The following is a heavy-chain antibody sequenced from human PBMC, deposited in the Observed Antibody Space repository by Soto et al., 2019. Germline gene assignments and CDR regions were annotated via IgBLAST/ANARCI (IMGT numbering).Heavy chain of an antibody. CDR3: AREGYCSGGSCYYYYYGMDV. D-gene: IGHD2-15*01. CDR1: GYTFTSYG. J-gene: IGHJ6*02. V-gene: IGHV1-18*04. CDR2: ISAYNGNT. Sequence: PSVKVSCKASGYTFTSYGISWVRQAPGQGLEWMGWISAYNGNTNYAQKLQGRVTMTTDTSTSTAYMELRSLRSDDTAVYYCAREGYCSGGSCYYYYYGMDVWGQGTTVTVSS.